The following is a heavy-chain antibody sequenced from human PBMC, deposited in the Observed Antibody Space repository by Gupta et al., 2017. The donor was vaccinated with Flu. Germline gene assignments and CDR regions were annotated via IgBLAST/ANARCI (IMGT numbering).Heavy chain of an antibody. Sequence: QVQLQQWGAGLLKPSETLSLTCAVYGGSFSGYYWSWIRQPPGMGLEWIGEINHSGSTNYNPSLKSRVAISVDTSKNQFSLKLSSVTAADTAVYYCARVRWELLLGYYYYDMDVWGRGTAVTVSS. V-gene: IGHV4-34*01. CDR2: INHSGST. J-gene: IGHJ6*02. CDR1: GGSFSGYY. D-gene: IGHD4-23*01. CDR3: ARVRWELLLGYYYYDMDV.